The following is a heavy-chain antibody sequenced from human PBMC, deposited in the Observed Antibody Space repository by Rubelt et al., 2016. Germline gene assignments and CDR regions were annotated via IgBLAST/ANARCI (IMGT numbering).Heavy chain of an antibody. CDR1: RGAISSYY. CDR2: VYYGGRT. D-gene: IGHD6-13*01. CDR3: ARDLRYSGSRPY. Sequence: QVQLKESGPGLLKPSENPSLTCFVSRGAISSYYWSWIRQSPVKGLEWIGYVYYGGRTEYNPSLKSRVTISIDTPKNQFSLGLSNVTAADAAVYYCARDLRYSGSRPYWGQGALVTVSS. V-gene: IGHV4-59*12. J-gene: IGHJ4*02.